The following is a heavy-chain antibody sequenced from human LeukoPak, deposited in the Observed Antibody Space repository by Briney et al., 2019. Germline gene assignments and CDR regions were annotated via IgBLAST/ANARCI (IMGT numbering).Heavy chain of an antibody. Sequence: GGSLRLSCAASGFTFSSYGMSWVRQAPGKGLEWVSAISGSGGSTYYADSVKGRFTISRDNSKNTLYLQINSLRAEDTAVYYCAKELAVRGVIIVWGQGTLVTVSS. V-gene: IGHV3-23*01. CDR3: AKELAVRGVIIV. CDR2: ISGSGGST. CDR1: GFTFSSYG. D-gene: IGHD3-10*01. J-gene: IGHJ4*02.